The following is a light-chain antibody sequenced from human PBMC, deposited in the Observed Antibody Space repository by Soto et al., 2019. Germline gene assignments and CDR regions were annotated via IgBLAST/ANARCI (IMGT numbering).Light chain of an antibody. CDR1: QNYSSY. CDR2: EAS. Sequence: EIVFTQSPPTLSLTRGERATPSCRASQNYSSYVASDQQMPGQAPGLLVDEASNRATGISARFRGSGSATDFTITISSLEPEDFAFYYRQQHSNWPLFTFGPETKLDIK. CDR3: QQHSNWPLFT. J-gene: IGKJ3*01. V-gene: IGKV3-11*01.